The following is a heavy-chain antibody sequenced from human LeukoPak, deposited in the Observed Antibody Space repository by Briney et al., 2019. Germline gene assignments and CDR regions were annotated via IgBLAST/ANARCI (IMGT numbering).Heavy chain of an antibody. J-gene: IGHJ4*02. CDR2: INSDGSST. CDR3: ARGYDSSGYTFDY. CDR1: GFTFSSYE. Sequence: GGSLRLSCAASGFTFSSYEMNWVRQAPGKGLVWVSRINSDGSSTSYADSVKGRFTISRDNAKNTLYLQMNSLRAEDTAVYYCARGYDSSGYTFDYWGQGTLVTVSS. D-gene: IGHD3-22*01. V-gene: IGHV3-74*01.